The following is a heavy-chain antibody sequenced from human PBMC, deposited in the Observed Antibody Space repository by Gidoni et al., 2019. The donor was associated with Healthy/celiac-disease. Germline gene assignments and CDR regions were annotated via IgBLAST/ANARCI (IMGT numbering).Heavy chain of an antibody. CDR3: ASLPLLPLWFGEGNWYYYGMDV. CDR2: ISGSGGST. V-gene: IGHV3-23*01. CDR1: GFTFSSYT. J-gene: IGHJ6*02. D-gene: IGHD3-10*01. Sequence: EVPLLESGGGLVQPGGSLRLTCAASGFTFSSYTMSWVRQAPGKGLEWVSAISGSGGSTYYADSVKGRFTISRDNSKNTLYLQMNSLRAEDTAVYYCASLPLLPLWFGEGNWYYYGMDVWGQGTTVTVSS.